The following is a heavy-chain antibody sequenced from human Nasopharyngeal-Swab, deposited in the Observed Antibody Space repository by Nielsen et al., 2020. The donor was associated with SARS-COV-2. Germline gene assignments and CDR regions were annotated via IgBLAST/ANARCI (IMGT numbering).Heavy chain of an antibody. V-gene: IGHV4-34*01. D-gene: IGHD3-9*01. Sequence: WIRQPPGKGLEWIGEINHSGSTNYNPSLKSRVTISVDTSKNQFSLKLSSVTAADTAVYYCARGGPLLRYFPRNWFDPWGQGTLVTSPQ. CDR3: ARGGPLLRYFPRNWFDP. J-gene: IGHJ5*02. CDR2: INHSGST.